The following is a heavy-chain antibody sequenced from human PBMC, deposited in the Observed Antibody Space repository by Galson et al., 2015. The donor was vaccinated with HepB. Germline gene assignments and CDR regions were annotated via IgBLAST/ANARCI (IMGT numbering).Heavy chain of an antibody. V-gene: IGHV3-48*04. J-gene: IGHJ3*02. CDR2: ISSSSGIR. CDR1: TFIFSTYS. CDR3: ARWAVLLHDAFDI. D-gene: IGHD6-19*01. Sequence: SLRLSCAASTFIFSTYSMNWVRQAPGKGLEWLSYISSSSGIRYYADSVKGRFTISRDNAKNTLYLQMNSLRVEDTAVYYCARWAVLLHDAFDIWGQGTLVTVSS.